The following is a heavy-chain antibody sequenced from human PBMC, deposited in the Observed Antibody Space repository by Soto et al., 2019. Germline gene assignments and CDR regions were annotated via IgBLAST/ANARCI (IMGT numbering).Heavy chain of an antibody. CDR2: INHSGST. J-gene: IGHJ5*02. Sequence: QVQLQQWGAGLLKPSETLSLTCAVYGGSFSDYYWSWIRQPPGKGLEWIGEINHSGSTNYNPSLKSRVTISVDTSKNQFSLKLSSVTAPDTAVYYCAREGRYYASGRFWWFVPWGQGTLVTVSS. D-gene: IGHD3-10*01. CDR1: GGSFSDYY. CDR3: AREGRYYASGRFWWFVP. V-gene: IGHV4-34*01.